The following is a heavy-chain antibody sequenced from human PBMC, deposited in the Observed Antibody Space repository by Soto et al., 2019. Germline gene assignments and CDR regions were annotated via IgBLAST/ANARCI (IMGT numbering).Heavy chain of an antibody. J-gene: IGHJ6*02. CDR1: GGSISSGGYY. CDR3: ARDRASAAYYYCGMDV. CDR2: IYYSGST. Sequence: QVQLQESGPGLVKPSQTLSLTCTVSGGSISSGGYYWSWIRPHPGKGLEWIGYIYYSGSTYYNPSLKSRVTISVDTSKNQFSLKLSSVTAADTAVYYCARDRASAAYYYCGMDVWGQGTTVTASS. V-gene: IGHV4-31*03. D-gene: IGHD2-15*01.